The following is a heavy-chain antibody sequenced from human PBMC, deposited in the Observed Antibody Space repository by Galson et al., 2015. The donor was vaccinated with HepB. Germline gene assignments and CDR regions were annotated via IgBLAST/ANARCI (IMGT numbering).Heavy chain of an antibody. D-gene: IGHD4-17*01. CDR2: ISSSGANT. CDR3: ARVADADYGDHSHFDY. Sequence: SLRLSCAASGFSFSSYAMSWVRQAPGKGREWVSAISSSGANTYYADSVKGRFTISRDNAKKSLYLQINSLRAEDTAVYYCARVADADYGDHSHFDYWGQGTLVTVSS. CDR1: GFSFSSYA. V-gene: IGHV3-23*01. J-gene: IGHJ4*02.